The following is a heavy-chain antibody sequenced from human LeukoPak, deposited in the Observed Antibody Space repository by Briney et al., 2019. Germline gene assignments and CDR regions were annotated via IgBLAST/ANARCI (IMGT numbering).Heavy chain of an antibody. CDR3: ARARGKNNSGYYVSGYCDY. CDR2: IYYSGST. CDR1: GDSISSRIDY. J-gene: IGHJ4*02. D-gene: IGHD3-22*01. V-gene: IGHV4-39*01. Sequence: PSETVSLTCTVSGDSISSRIDYWGWIRQPPGKGLEWIGSIYYSGSTYYNPSLKSRVTISVDTSKKQFSLKVNSVTAADTAVYYCARARGKNNSGYYVSGYCDYWGQGTLVIVSS.